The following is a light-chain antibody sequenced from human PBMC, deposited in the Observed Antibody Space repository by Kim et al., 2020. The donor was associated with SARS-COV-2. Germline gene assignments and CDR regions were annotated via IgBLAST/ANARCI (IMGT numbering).Light chain of an antibody. CDR3: QQYGSSPLT. Sequence: EIVLTQSPGTLSLSPGERATLSCRASQSVSSSYLAWYQQKPGQAPRLLIYGASSRATGIPDSFSGSGSGTDFTLTISRLEPEDFAVYYCQQYGSSPLTFGGGTKLEI. CDR2: GAS. V-gene: IGKV3-20*01. CDR1: QSVSSSY. J-gene: IGKJ4*01.